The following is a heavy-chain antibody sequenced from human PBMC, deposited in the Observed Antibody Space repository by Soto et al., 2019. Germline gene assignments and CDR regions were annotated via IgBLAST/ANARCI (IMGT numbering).Heavy chain of an antibody. CDR2: ISSSGSTI. V-gene: IGHV3-48*03. CDR1: GFTFSNFA. J-gene: IGHJ3*02. Sequence: GGSLRLSCAASGFTFSNFAMSWVRQAPGEGLEWVSYISSSGSTIYYADSVKGRFTISRDNAKNSLYLQMNSLRAEDTAVYYCARDGVRGDAFDIWGQGTMVTVSS. D-gene: IGHD3-10*01. CDR3: ARDGVRGDAFDI.